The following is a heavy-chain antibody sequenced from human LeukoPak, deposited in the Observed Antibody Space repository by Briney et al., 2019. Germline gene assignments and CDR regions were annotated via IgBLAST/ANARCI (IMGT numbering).Heavy chain of an antibody. CDR3: ATGTADTFDI. CDR2: INPNTANT. V-gene: IGHV1-8*03. D-gene: IGHD3-10*01. J-gene: IGHJ3*02. CDR1: GYTFTSYD. Sequence: GASVKVSCKASGYTFTSYDINWVRQATGQGLEWMGYINPNTANTGYPQKFQGRVTITRDTTISTAYMELSSLRSEDTAVYYCATGTADTFDIWGQGTMVTVSS.